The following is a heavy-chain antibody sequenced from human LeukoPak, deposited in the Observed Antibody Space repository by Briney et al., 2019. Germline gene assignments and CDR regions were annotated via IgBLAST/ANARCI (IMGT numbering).Heavy chain of an antibody. CDR3: ARDQVGLLWFGELSAGWNYYYYYMDV. J-gene: IGHJ6*03. V-gene: IGHV4-4*07. D-gene: IGHD3-10*01. CDR1: GGSISSYY. CDR2: IYTSGST. Sequence: SETLSLTCTVSGGSISSYYWSWIRQPAGKGLEWIGRIYTSGSTNYNPSLKSRVTMSVDTSKNQFSLKLSSVTAADTAVYYCARDQVGLLWFGELSAGWNYYYYYMDVWGKGTTVTVSS.